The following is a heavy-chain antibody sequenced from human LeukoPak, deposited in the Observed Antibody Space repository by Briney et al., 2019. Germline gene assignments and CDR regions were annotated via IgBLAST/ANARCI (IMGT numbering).Heavy chain of an antibody. Sequence: PGGSLRLSCAASGFTFSSYAMSWVRQTPGKGLERVSAISGSGGSTYYADSVKGRFTISRDNSKNTLYLQMNSLRAEDTAVYYCAKRAYYYDSREFDYWGQGTLVTVSS. J-gene: IGHJ4*02. CDR2: ISGSGGST. CDR1: GFTFSSYA. CDR3: AKRAYYYDSREFDY. D-gene: IGHD3-22*01. V-gene: IGHV3-23*01.